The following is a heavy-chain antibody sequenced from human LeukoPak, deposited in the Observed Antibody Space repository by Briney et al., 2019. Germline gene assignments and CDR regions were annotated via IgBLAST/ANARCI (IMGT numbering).Heavy chain of an antibody. V-gene: IGHV3-30*18. Sequence: GGSLRLSCAASGFTFSSYGMHWVRQAPGKGLEWVAVISYDGSNKYYADSVKGRFTISRDNSKNTLYLQMNSLRAEDTAVYYCAKDKAFIDAFDIWGQGTMVTVSS. CDR1: GFTFSSYG. CDR3: AKDKAFIDAFDI. CDR2: ISYDGSNK. J-gene: IGHJ3*02.